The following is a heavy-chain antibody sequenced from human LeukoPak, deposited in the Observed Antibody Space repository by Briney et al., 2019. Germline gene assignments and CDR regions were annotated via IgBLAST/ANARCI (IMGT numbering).Heavy chain of an antibody. CDR2: IYYSGST. CDR3: ARDDYYDSSGVYFDY. D-gene: IGHD3-22*01. Sequence: PSETLSLTCTVSGGSVSSSSHYWGWIRQPPGKGLEWIGNIYYSGSTYYNPSLKSRVTISVDTSKNQFSLKLSSVTAADTAVYYCARDDYYDSSGVYFDYWGQGTLVTVSS. CDR1: GGSVSSSSHY. J-gene: IGHJ4*02. V-gene: IGHV4-39*02.